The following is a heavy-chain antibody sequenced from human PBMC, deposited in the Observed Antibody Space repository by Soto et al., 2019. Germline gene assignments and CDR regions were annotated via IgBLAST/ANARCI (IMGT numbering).Heavy chain of an antibody. CDR3: TRDRSQDAFDI. CDR2: IRSKAYGGTT. Sequence: PGGSLRLSCTASGFTFGYYAMSWFRQAPGKGLEWVGFIRSKAYGGTTEYAASVKGRFTISRDDSKSIAYLQMNSLKTEDTAVYYCTRDRSQDAFDIWGQGTMVTVSS. CDR1: GFTFGYYA. V-gene: IGHV3-49*03. J-gene: IGHJ3*02.